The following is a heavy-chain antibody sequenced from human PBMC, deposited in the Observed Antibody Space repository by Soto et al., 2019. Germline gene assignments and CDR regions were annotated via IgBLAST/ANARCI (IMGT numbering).Heavy chain of an antibody. CDR1: GFSFTNFA. Sequence: EVQLLESGGGLVQPGGSLRLSCAASGFSFTNFAMSWVRQAPGKGLEWVAGIGASGDITWYADSVKGRLSISRDNSKNTLYLQLNSLRFEDTAVYYCAKDDFPARGDDYFDYWGPGPLVTVSS. J-gene: IGHJ4*02. CDR3: AKDDFPARGDDYFDY. V-gene: IGHV3-23*01. D-gene: IGHD2-21*02. CDR2: IGASGDIT.